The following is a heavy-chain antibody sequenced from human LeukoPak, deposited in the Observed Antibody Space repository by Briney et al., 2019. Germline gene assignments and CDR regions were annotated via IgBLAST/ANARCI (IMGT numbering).Heavy chain of an antibody. V-gene: IGHV1-3*01. Sequence: GASVKVSCKASGYSLTSYAMHWVRQAPGQGLEWMGWIHAGNGNTKYSEKFQGRVTITRDTSASIVYMELSSLRSEDTAVYYCARDRFSSSWYDFDYWGQGTLVTVSS. D-gene: IGHD6-13*01. CDR2: IHAGNGNT. CDR3: ARDRFSSSWYDFDY. J-gene: IGHJ4*02. CDR1: GYSLTSYA.